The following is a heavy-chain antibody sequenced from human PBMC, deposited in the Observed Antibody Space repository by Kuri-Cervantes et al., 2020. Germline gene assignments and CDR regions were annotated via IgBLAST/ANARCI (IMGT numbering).Heavy chain of an antibody. J-gene: IGHJ3*02. V-gene: IGHV3-7*01. CDR1: GFTFSSYS. D-gene: IGHD6-13*01. CDR2: TNPDGSEK. CDR3: ARDPDTERDSSSWYLNEEDAFDI. Sequence: GGSLRLSCAASGFTFSSYSMTWVRQAPGKGLEWVANTNPDGSEKYYVDSVKGRFTISRDNAKNSLFLQMNSLRAEDTAVYYCARDPDTERDSSSWYLNEEDAFDIWGQGTMVTVSS.